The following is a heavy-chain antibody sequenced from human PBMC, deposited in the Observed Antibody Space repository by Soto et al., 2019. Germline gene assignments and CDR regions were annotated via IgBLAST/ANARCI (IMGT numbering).Heavy chain of an antibody. J-gene: IGHJ6*02. Sequence: LRLSCVTSGFTFSRNTMNWVRQAPGKGLEWVASITSSGSYVYYADSVKGRFSASRDNAKNSLSLQMDSLRPDDTAIYFCVKDEGIEAMDVWGQGTTVTVSS. CDR3: VKDEGIEAMDV. D-gene: IGHD3-3*02. CDR2: ITSSGSYV. CDR1: GFTFSRNT. V-gene: IGHV3-21*01.